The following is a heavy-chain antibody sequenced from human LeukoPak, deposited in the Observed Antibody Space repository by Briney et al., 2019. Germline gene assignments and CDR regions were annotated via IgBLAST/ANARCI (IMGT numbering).Heavy chain of an antibody. D-gene: IGHD3-22*01. CDR3: ACYYYDSSGYFQLDY. V-gene: IGHV3-11*04. Sequence: PGGALRLSCAASGFTFSDYYMSWIRQAPGKGLEWGSYISSSGSTIYYADSVKGRFTISRDNAKNSLYLQMNSLRAEDTAVYYCACYYYDSSGYFQLDYWGQGTLVTVSS. CDR1: GFTFSDYY. CDR2: ISSSGSTI. J-gene: IGHJ4*02.